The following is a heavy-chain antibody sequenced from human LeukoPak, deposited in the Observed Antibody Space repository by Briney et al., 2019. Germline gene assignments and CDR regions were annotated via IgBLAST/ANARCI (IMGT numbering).Heavy chain of an antibody. CDR1: GGSISTYY. J-gene: IGHJ6*03. CDR3: ARETSQKGAHYMDV. D-gene: IGHD3-16*01. Sequence: SETLSLTCTVSGGSISTYYWSWIRQPPGKGLEWIGYIYHSGSTNYNPSLKSRVTISVDTSQNQFSLNLSSVTAADTAIYYCARETSQKGAHYMDVWGKGTTVTISS. V-gene: IGHV4-59*01. CDR2: IYHSGST.